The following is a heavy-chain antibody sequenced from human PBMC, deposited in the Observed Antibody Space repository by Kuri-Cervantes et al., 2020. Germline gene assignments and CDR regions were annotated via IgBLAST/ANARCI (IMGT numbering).Heavy chain of an antibody. D-gene: IGHD2-15*01. CDR1: GYTFTSYA. CDR3: ARRSGGSPNDY. CDR2: ISAYNGNT. J-gene: IGHJ4*02. Sequence: ASVKVSCKASGYTFTSYAMHWVRQAPGQRLEWMGWISAYNGNTNYAQKLQGRVTMTTDTSTSTAYMELRSLRSDDTAVYYCARRSGGSPNDYWGQGTRVTVSS. V-gene: IGHV1-18*01.